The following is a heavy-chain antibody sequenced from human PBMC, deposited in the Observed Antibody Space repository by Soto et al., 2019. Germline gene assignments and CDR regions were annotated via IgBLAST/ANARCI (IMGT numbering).Heavy chain of an antibody. D-gene: IGHD6-19*01. J-gene: IGHJ4*02. CDR3: ARDGKSGWYFFDY. CDR2: IYSGGST. CDR1: GFTVSSNY. Sequence: PVGSLRLSCAASGFTVSSNYMSWVRQAPGKGLEWVSVIYSGGSTYYADSVKGRFTISRDNSKNTLYLQMNSLRAEDTAVYYCARDGKSGWYFFDYWGQGTLVTVSS. V-gene: IGHV3-53*01.